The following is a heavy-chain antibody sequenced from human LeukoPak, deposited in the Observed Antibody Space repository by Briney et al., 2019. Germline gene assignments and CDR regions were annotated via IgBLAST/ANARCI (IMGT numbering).Heavy chain of an antibody. CDR1: GFTFDDYG. CDR3: AKDCIYDSSAPDAFDI. J-gene: IGHJ3*02. D-gene: IGHD3-22*01. Sequence: GGSLRLSCAASGFTFDDYGMSWVRQAPGKGLEWVSAISGSGGSTYYADSVKGRFTISRDNSKSTLYLQMNSLRAEDTAVYYCAKDCIYDSSAPDAFDIWGQGTMVTVSS. CDR2: ISGSGGST. V-gene: IGHV3-23*01.